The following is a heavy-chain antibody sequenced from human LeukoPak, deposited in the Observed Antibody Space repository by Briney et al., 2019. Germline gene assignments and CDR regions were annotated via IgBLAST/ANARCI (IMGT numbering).Heavy chain of an antibody. CDR3: ARDPAWGAIDY. Sequence: GRSLRLACAVSGFSIRRSWMSWVRQTPGKGLEWVADMNEDGSGTYYVDSVKGRFTVSRDNAKNSLYLQMSSLRAEDTAVYYCARDPAWGAIDYWGQGTLVTVSS. V-gene: IGHV3-7*01. CDR1: GFSIRRSW. D-gene: IGHD7-27*01. CDR2: MNEDGSGT. J-gene: IGHJ4*02.